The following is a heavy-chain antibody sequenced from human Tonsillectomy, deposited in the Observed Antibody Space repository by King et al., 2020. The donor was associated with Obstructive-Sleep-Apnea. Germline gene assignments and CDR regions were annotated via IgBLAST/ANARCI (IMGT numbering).Heavy chain of an antibody. J-gene: IGHJ5*02. CDR3: ARGSGAADVNCFDP. CDR1: GGSFSDYY. Sequence: HVQLQQWGAGLLKPSETLSLTCAVYGGSFSDYYWSWIRQPPGKGLEWIGEVNHGGNINYSPSLKSRVTISVDMSKNQFSLKLTSVTAADTAVYYCARGSGAADVNCFDPWGQGALVTVSS. V-gene: IGHV4-34*01. D-gene: IGHD6-13*01. CDR2: VNHGGNI.